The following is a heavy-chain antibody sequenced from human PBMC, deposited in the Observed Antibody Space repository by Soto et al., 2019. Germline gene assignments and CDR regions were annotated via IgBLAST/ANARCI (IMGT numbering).Heavy chain of an antibody. CDR1: GGTFSSYA. CDR2: IIPIFGTA. CDR3: GRDSPEWSGRSCYAYCYYGMDV. Sequence: QGQLVQSGAEVKKPGSSVKVSCKASGGTFSSYAISWVRQAPGQGLEWMGGIIPIFGTANYAQKYQGRVTITGNASTSTAYMALSNLRAEDMGVDYCGRDSPEWSGRSCYAYCYYGMDVWGQGTTVSVSS. J-gene: IGHJ6*01. D-gene: IGHD2-15*01. V-gene: IGHV1-69*01.